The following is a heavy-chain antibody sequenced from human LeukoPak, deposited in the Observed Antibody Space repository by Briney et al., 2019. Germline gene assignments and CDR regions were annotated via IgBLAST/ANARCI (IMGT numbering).Heavy chain of an antibody. CDR1: GFTFSNYE. Sequence: GGSLRLSCAASGFTFSNYEFNWVRQAPGKGLEWVSYISSSGRNIYYADSVKGRFTISRDNAKNSLYLQMNSLRAEDTAVYYCARERGEGYYYYGMDVWGQGTTVTVSS. CDR3: ARERGEGYYYYGMDV. V-gene: IGHV3-48*03. CDR2: ISSSGRNI. J-gene: IGHJ6*02. D-gene: IGHD3-10*01.